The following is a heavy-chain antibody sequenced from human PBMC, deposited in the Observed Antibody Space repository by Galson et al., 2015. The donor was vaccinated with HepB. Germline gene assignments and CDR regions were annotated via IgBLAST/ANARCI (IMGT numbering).Heavy chain of an antibody. D-gene: IGHD5-18*01. J-gene: IGHJ6*02. V-gene: IGHV3-11*06. CDR1: GFTFSDYY. CDR3: ARFSRGAMVTWYYYYGMDV. Sequence: SLRLSCAASGFTFSDYYMSWIRQAPGKGLEWVSYISSSSSYTNYADSVKGRFTISRDNAKNSLYLQMNSLRAEDTAVYYCARFSRGAMVTWYYYYGMDVWGQGTTVTVSS. CDR2: ISSSSSYT.